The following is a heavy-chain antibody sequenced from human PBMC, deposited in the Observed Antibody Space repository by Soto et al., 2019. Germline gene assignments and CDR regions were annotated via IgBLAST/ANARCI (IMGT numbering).Heavy chain of an antibody. CDR1: GGSSSPYY. D-gene: IGHD3-3*01. Sequence: QGQLQQWGAGLLQPSETLSLTCGVSGGSSSPYYWSWIRQPPGKGLEWIGEINHSGSTNYNPSLKSRVTISADTSRNQFSLRLTSVTAADTAVYYCAHNPGGYYAFRGVCLDYWGRGTLVTVSS. CDR3: AHNPGGYYAFRGVCLDY. J-gene: IGHJ4*02. V-gene: IGHV4-34*01. CDR2: INHSGST.